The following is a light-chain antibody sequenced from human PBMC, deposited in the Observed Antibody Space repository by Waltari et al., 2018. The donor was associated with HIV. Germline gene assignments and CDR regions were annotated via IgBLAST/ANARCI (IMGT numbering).Light chain of an antibody. CDR1: QSISTW. CDR2: KTS. Sequence: DILRTQFPSTLSASVGDRVTITCRSSQSISTWLAWYQQQPGRAPKLLIYKTSSLQSGVPSRFSGSGSGTEFSLTISSQQPDDFTTYYCQQYQSYSLTFGQGTRLEMK. CDR3: QQYQSYSLT. J-gene: IGKJ5*01. V-gene: IGKV1-5*03.